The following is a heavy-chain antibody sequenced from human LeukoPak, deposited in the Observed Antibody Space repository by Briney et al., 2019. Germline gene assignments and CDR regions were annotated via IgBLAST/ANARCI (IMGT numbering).Heavy chain of an antibody. CDR3: AREPHPSLGYCSSTSCYADYYYYYMDV. Sequence: GASVKVSCKASGYTFTAHYIHWVRQAPGQGLEWMGWINPNSGGTNYAQKFQGRVTMTRDTSISTAYMELSRLRSDDTAVYYCAREPHPSLGYCSSTSCYADYYYYYMDVWGKGTTVTVSS. V-gene: IGHV1-2*02. J-gene: IGHJ6*03. D-gene: IGHD2-2*01. CDR1: GYTFTAHY. CDR2: INPNSGGT.